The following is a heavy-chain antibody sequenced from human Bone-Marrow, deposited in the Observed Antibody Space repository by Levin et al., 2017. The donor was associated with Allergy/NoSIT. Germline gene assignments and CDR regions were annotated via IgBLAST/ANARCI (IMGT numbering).Heavy chain of an antibody. V-gene: IGHV3-30*18. D-gene: IGHD5-18*01. J-gene: IGHJ6*02. CDR2: ISYDESKR. CDR3: AKGVDNYGYGLDYNMDV. Sequence: LAGGSLRLSCAASGFTFSTYAMHWVRQAPGKGLEWLSIISYDESKRYYGDSVKGRFTISRDNSKNTLFVHMNSLRVEDTAVYYCAKGVDNYGYGLDYNMDVWGQGTTVAVSS. CDR1: GFTFSTYA.